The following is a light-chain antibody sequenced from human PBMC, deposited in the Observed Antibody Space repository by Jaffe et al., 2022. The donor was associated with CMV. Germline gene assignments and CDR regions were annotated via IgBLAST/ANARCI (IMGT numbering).Light chain of an antibody. V-gene: IGLV2-11*01. CDR2: DVN. CDR1: SSDVGSYNS. CDR3: CSYVGSYTWV. J-gene: IGLJ3*02. Sequence: QSALTQPRSVSGSPGQSVTISCTGTSSDVGSYNSVSWYQQHPGKAPKLMIYDVNKWPSGVPDRFSGSKSGNTASLTISGLQAEDEADYYCCSYVGSYTWVFGGGTKLTVL.